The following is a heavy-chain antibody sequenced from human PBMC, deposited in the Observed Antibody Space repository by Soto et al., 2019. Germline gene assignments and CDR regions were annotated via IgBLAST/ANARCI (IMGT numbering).Heavy chain of an antibody. Sequence: PGGYLRLSCAASGFTFDDYTMHWVRQALGKGQARVSGISWISGSIVYADSVKGRFTISRDNAKNSLYLQMNSLRAEDTALYYCAKADDILTGPFDYWGQGTLVTVSS. J-gene: IGHJ4*02. CDR2: ISWISGSI. V-gene: IGHV3-9*01. D-gene: IGHD3-9*01. CDR3: AKADDILTGPFDY. CDR1: GFTFDDYT.